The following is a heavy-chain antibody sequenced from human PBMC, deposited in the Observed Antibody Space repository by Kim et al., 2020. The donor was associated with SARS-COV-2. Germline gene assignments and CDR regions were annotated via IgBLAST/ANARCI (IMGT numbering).Heavy chain of an antibody. J-gene: IGHJ4*02. D-gene: IGHD6-13*01. V-gene: IGHV4-39*01. CDR1: GGSISSSSYY. CDR3: ARPGSSSLYGFDY. CDR2: IYYSGTT. Sequence: SETLSLSCIVSGGSISSSSYYWGWLPHPPGKGLVWIGSIYYSGTTYYNPSLKSRATTSVDTSKNQFSLKLSSVTAADTAVYYCARPGSSSLYGFDYWGQGTLVTVSS.